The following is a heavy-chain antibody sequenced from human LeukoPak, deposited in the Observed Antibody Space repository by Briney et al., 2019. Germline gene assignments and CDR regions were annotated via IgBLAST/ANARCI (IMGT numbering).Heavy chain of an antibody. D-gene: IGHD1-26*01. CDR2: INLNSGGT. J-gene: IGHJ4*02. Sequence: GASVKVSCKASGYTFIDYYMHWVRQAPGHGLEWLGWINLNSGGTHYVQNFQGRVTMTRDTSISTAHMELDGMRYDDTVVYYCTRGWDDEGPNYFDYWGQGTLVTVSS. CDR3: TRGWDDEGPNYFDY. V-gene: IGHV1-2*02. CDR1: GYTFIDYY.